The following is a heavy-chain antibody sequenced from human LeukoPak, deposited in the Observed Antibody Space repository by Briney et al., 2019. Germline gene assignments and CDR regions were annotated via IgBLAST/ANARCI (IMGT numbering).Heavy chain of an antibody. J-gene: IGHJ4*02. D-gene: IGHD3-22*01. Sequence: GGSLRLSCAASGFTFSNAWMSWVRQAPGKGLEWVGRIKGKTDGGTTDYAAPVKGRFTISRDDSKNTLYLQMNSLKSEDTAVYYCTAWYYYDSSGYYWGGYWGQGTLVTVSS. CDR1: GFTFSNAW. CDR2: IKGKTDGGTT. V-gene: IGHV3-15*01. CDR3: TAWYYYDSSGYYWGGY.